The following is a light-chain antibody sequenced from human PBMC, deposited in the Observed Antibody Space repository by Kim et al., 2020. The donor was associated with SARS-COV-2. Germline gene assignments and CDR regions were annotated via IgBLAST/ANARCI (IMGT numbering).Light chain of an antibody. Sequence: QSALTQPRSVSGSPGQSVTISCTGTSSDVGGYNSVSWFQHHPGKAPKLMIYHVNERPSGVPDRFSGSKSGNTASLTISGLQAEDESDYYCSSYAGDFTWVFGGGTKVTVL. V-gene: IGLV2-11*01. J-gene: IGLJ3*02. CDR3: SSYAGDFTWV. CDR2: HVN. CDR1: SSDVGGYNS.